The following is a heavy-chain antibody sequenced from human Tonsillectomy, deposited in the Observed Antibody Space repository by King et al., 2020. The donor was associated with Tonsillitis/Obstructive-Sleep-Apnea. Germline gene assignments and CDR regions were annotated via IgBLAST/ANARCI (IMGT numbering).Heavy chain of an antibody. V-gene: IGHV4-34*01. CDR3: AREYFYHSSGYYDY. D-gene: IGHD3-22*01. CDR1: GGSFSGYY. CDR2: INHSGST. J-gene: IGHJ4*02. Sequence: VQLQQWGAGLLKPSETLSLTCAVYGGSFSGYYWSWIRQPPGKGLEWIGEINHSGSTKYNPSLKSRVTISLDTSKNQFSLNLSSVTAADTAVYYCAREYFYHSSGYYDYWGQGTLVTVSS.